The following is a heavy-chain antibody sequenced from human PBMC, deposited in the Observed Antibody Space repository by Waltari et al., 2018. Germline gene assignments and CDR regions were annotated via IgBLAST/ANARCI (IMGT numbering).Heavy chain of an antibody. CDR1: GGSISSSSYY. CDR3: ARAGKQLNYYMDV. J-gene: IGHJ6*03. D-gene: IGHD6-13*01. Sequence: QLQLQESGPGLVKPSETLSLTCTVSGGSISSSSYYWGWIRQPPGKGLAWIGSIYYSGSTYYNPSLKSRVTISVDTSKNQFSLKLSSVTAADTAVYYCARAGKQLNYYMDVWGKGTTVTVSS. V-gene: IGHV4-39*01. CDR2: IYYSGST.